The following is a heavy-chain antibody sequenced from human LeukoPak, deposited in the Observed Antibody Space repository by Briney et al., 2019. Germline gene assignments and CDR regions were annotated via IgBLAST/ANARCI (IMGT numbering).Heavy chain of an antibody. CDR2: IYFSGST. Sequence: MTSETLSLTCTVSGDSIGTYYWSWIRQPPGKGLEWIGYIYFSGSTDYSPSLKSRVTISLDTSKNQISLRLSSVTAADTAVYYCARGRGYAKFDHWGQGTLVTVSS. J-gene: IGHJ4*02. D-gene: IGHD3-16*01. CDR1: GDSIGTYY. CDR3: ARGRGYAKFDH. V-gene: IGHV4-59*01.